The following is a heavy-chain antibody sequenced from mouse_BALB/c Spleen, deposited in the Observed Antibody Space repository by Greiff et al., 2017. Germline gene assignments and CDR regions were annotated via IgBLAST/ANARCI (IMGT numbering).Heavy chain of an antibody. CDR3: ARAGGYGFAY. Sequence: VQVVESGPGLVAPSQSLSITCTVSGFSLTSYGVHWVRQPPGKGLEWLGVIWAGGSTNYNSALMSRLSISKDNSKSQVFLKMNSLQTDDTAMYYCARAGGYGFAYWGQGTLVTVSA. CDR2: IWAGGST. V-gene: IGHV2-9*02. D-gene: IGHD2-2*01. J-gene: IGHJ3*01. CDR1: GFSLTSYG.